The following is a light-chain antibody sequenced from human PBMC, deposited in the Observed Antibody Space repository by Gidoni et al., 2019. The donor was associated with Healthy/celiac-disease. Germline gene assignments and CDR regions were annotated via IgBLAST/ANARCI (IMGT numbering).Light chain of an antibody. V-gene: IGKV3-20*01. Sequence: IVLTLSPGTLSLSPGAKATLSCTASQSVSSSYLAWSQQKPGQAPRLLIYGASSRATGIPDRFSGSGSGTDFTLTISRLEPEEFAVYYCQQYGSSPWTFGQGTKVEIK. CDR1: QSVSSSY. J-gene: IGKJ1*01. CDR2: GAS. CDR3: QQYGSSPWT.